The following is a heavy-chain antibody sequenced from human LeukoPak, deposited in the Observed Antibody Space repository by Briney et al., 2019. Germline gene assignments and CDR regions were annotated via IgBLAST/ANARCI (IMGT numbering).Heavy chain of an antibody. CDR3: ARSARYDILTGYYPGLDY. Sequence: GGSLRLSCAASGFTFSSYWMHWVRHAPGKGLVWVSRINSDGSITIYADSVKGRFTISRDNAKNTLYLQMNSLRAEDTAVYYCARSARYDILTGYYPGLDYWGQGTLVTVSS. CDR1: GFTFSSYW. CDR2: INSDGSIT. J-gene: IGHJ4*02. V-gene: IGHV3-74*01. D-gene: IGHD3-9*01.